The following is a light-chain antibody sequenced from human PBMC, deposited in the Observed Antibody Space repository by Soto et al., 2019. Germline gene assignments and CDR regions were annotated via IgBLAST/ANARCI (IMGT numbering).Light chain of an antibody. CDR1: QSISSW. CDR2: KAS. J-gene: IGKJ1*01. V-gene: IGKV1-5*03. Sequence: AYVGDRVTITCRASQSISSWLAWYQQKPGKAPKLLIYKASSLESGVPSRFSGSGSGTDFTLTISRLEPEDFAVYYCQQYGSSTGTFGQGTKVDIK. CDR3: QQYGSSTGT.